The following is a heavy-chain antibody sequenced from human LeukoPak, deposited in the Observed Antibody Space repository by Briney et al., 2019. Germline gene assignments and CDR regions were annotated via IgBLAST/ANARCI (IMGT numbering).Heavy chain of an antibody. CDR1: GFTFSSYS. D-gene: IGHD2-21*02. V-gene: IGHV3-48*02. J-gene: IGHJ4*02. Sequence: SGGSLRLSCAASGFTFSSYSMNWVRQAPGKGLEWVSYISSSGRTTSYADSVKGRFTISRDNAENSLFLQMSSLRDEDTAVYYCAGGGTYCGGDCYSSGYWGQGTLVIVSS. CDR2: ISSSGRTT. CDR3: AGGGTYCGGDCYSSGY.